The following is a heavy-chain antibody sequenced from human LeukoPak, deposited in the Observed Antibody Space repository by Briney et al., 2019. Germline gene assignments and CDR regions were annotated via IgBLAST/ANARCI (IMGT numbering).Heavy chain of an antibody. CDR1: GDSVSTGGVA. J-gene: IGHJ3*01. V-gene: IGHV6-1*01. Sequence: QTLSLTSAISGDSVSTGGVAWNWVRQSPSGCIGCLARTYYTAKCNTHYAVAVKSRIIVNPDTSKNQFSLQLNALTSGDTTVAYCARGRAPAFDVWGQGTMVPVSS. D-gene: IGHD2-2*01. CDR3: ARGRAPAFDV. CDR2: TYYTAKCNT.